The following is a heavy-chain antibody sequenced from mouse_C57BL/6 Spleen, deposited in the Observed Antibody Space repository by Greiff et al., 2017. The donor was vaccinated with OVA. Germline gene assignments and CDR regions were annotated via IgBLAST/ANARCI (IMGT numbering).Heavy chain of an antibody. D-gene: IGHD4-1*01. CDR2: INPNNGGT. Sequence: EVKLQQSGPELVKPGASVKISCKASGYTFTDYYMNWVKQSHGKSLEWIGDINPNNGGTSYNQKFKGKATLTVDKSSSTAYMELRSLTSEDSAVYYCARWDWALDYWGQGTTLTVAS. J-gene: IGHJ2*01. V-gene: IGHV1-26*01. CDR1: GYTFTDYY. CDR3: ARWDWALDY.